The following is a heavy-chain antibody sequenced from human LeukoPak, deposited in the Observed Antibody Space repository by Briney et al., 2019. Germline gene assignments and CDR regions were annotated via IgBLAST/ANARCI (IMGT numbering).Heavy chain of an antibody. CDR1: GGSISSYY. CDR2: IFYNGNT. CDR3: ARDLGYADPFDC. D-gene: IGHD4-17*01. J-gene: IGHJ4*02. Sequence: SETLSLTCAVSGGSISSYYWNWLRQSPGKGLEWFGYIFYNGNTNYNPSLQSRVTLSLDTPKNQFSLKLSSVTAADTAVYYCARDLGYADPFDCWGQGTLVTVSS. V-gene: IGHV4-59*01.